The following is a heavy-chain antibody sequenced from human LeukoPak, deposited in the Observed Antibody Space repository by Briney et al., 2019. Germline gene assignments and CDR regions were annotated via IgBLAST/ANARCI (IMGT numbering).Heavy chain of an antibody. CDR1: GFTFSSYG. V-gene: IGHV3-23*01. Sequence: GGALRLSCAASGFTFSSYGMSWVRQAPGKGLEWVSAISGSGGSTYYADSVKGRFTISRDNSKNTLYLQMNSLRAEDTAVYYCAKGLGYYFDYWGQGTLVTVSS. CDR3: AKGLGYYFDY. CDR2: ISGSGGST. J-gene: IGHJ4*02. D-gene: IGHD5-12*01.